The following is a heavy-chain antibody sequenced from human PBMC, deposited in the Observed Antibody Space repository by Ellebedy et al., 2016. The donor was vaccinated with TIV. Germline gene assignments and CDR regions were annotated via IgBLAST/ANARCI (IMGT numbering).Heavy chain of an antibody. CDR3: ARSLTLGGYYAWFDP. V-gene: IGHV4-59*01. CDR2: ISYSVST. Sequence: MPSETLSLTCTVSGDSISAYYWNWIRQSPGKGLEWIACISYSVSTNYNPSLRSRVTISLDTSKKQFSLRLASVTAADMAIYYCARSLTLGGYYAWFDPWGQGTLVTVSS. CDR1: GDSISAYY. J-gene: IGHJ5*02. D-gene: IGHD3-3*01.